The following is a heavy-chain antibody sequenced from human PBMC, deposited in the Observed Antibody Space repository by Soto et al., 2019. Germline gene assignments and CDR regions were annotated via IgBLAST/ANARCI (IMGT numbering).Heavy chain of an antibody. CDR1: GASVSSGAYY. CDR2: IYESGYT. CDR3: VRDLRNNATVYPWLDT. Sequence: PSETLSLTCTVSGASVSSGAYYWGWVRQRPGRGLEWIGYIYESGYTYYNTSLKSRLTISLDRSNNQFSLGLTSVTAADTAVYYRVRDLRNNATVYPWLDTWGQGTLVTVSS. D-gene: IGHD4-17*01. J-gene: IGHJ5*02. V-gene: IGHV4-31*03.